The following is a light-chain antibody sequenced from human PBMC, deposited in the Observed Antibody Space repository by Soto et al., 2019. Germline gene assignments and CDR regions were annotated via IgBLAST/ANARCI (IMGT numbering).Light chain of an antibody. CDR2: GNN. V-gene: IGLV1-40*01. J-gene: IGLJ2*01. CDR3: QSYDSSLRSV. Sequence: QSVLTQPPSVSGAPGQRVTISCTGSSSNIGTGYDVHWYQQLPGTAPKLLIYGNNNRPSGVPDRFSGSKSGTSASLAITGLRAEDEADYYCQSYDSSLRSVFGGGTKLTVL. CDR1: SSNIGTGYD.